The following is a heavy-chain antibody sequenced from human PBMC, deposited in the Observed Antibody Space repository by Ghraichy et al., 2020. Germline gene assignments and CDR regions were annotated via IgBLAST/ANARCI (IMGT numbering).Heavy chain of an antibody. CDR2: IRSKAYGGTI. CDR1: GFSFGDYA. D-gene: IGHD3-10*01. CDR3: GITTYYYYGMDV. J-gene: IGHJ6*02. V-gene: IGHV3-49*04. Sequence: GGSLRLSCTASGFSFGDYAMSWVRQAPGKGLEWVGFIRSKAYGGTIEYAASVKGRFTISRDDSKSIAYLQMNSLKTEDTAVYYWGITTYYYYGMDVWGQGTTVTVSS.